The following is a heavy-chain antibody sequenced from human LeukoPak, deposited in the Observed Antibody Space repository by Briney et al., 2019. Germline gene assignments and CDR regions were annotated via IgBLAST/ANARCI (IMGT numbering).Heavy chain of an antibody. D-gene: IGHD5-18*01. CDR2: INPSGGTT. J-gene: IGHJ4*02. Sequence: GASVKVSCKASGYTFINYYMHWVRQAPGQGLEWMGIINPSGGTTSYAQNFQGRVTMTRDTSTSTVYMELSSLRSEDTAVYYCAREIGPRQLRPWGSAFDYWGQGTLVTVSS. CDR1: GYTFINYY. CDR3: AREIGPRQLRPWGSAFDY. V-gene: IGHV1-46*01.